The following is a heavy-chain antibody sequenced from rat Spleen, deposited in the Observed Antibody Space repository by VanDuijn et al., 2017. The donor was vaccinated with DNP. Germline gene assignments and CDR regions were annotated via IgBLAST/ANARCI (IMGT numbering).Heavy chain of an antibody. Sequence: EVQLVESGGDLVQPGRSLKLSCAASGFTFSDYYMAWVRQAPTKGLELVATISTNGGTTYYRDSVKGRFTISRDNAKSTLYLQMDSLRSEDTATYYCTTDFERGYWGQGTLVTVSS. V-gene: IGHV5-20*01. D-gene: IGHD1-11*01. J-gene: IGHJ3*01. CDR3: TTDFERGY. CDR2: ISTNGGTT. CDR1: GFTFSDYY.